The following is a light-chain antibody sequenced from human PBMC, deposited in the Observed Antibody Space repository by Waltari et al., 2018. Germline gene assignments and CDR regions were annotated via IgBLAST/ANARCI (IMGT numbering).Light chain of an antibody. CDR1: KLGDKY. CDR3: QAWDSSTYHVV. Sequence: SYELTQPPSVSVSPGQTASITCSGDKLGDKYACWYQQKPGQSPVVVLYQDTKRPSGLPVRFAGSNSGKTATLTISGTQAMDEADYYCQAWDSSTYHVVFGGGTKLTVL. J-gene: IGLJ2*01. CDR2: QDT. V-gene: IGLV3-1*01.